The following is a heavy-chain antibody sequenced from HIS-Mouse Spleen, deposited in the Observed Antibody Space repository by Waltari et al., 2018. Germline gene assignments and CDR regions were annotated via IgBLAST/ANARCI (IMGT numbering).Heavy chain of an antibody. CDR2: IIPILGIA. V-gene: IGHV1-69*04. D-gene: IGHD1-7*01. J-gene: IGHJ4*02. Sequence: QVQLVPSGAEVKKPGSSVTVPGKGPGRPFSSYAISWVRQAPGQGLEWMGRIIPILGIANYAQKFQGRVTITADKSTSTAYMELSSLRSEDTAVYYCARDGTTAYWGQGTLVTVSS. CDR1: GRPFSSYA. CDR3: ARDGTTAY.